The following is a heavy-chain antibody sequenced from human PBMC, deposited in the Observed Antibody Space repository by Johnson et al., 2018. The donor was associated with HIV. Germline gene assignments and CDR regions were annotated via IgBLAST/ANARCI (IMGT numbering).Heavy chain of an antibody. CDR2: ISWDGGST. V-gene: IGHV3-43*01. J-gene: IGHJ3*02. Sequence: EVQLVESGGVVVQPGGSLRLSCAASGFTFDDYTMHWVRQAPGKGLEWVSLISWDGGSTYYADSVKGRFTISRDNSKNSLYLQMNSLRDEDTAFYYCARGRLISMIVSAGAFDIWGQGTMVTVSS. CDR1: GFTFDDYT. D-gene: IGHD3-22*01. CDR3: ARGRLISMIVSAGAFDI.